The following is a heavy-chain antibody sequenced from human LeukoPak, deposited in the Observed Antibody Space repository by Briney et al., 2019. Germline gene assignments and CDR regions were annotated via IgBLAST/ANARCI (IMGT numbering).Heavy chain of an antibody. D-gene: IGHD3-10*01. V-gene: IGHV3-66*01. CDR1: GFTVSDNY. CDR3: AKVGLITMAFDY. CDR2: IYSNGNT. Sequence: GGSLRLSCAASGFTVSDNYMSWVRQAPGKGLEWVSIIYSNGNTYYADSVKGRFTISRDNFKDTLYLQMNSLRAEDTAIYHCAKVGLITMAFDYWGQGALVSVSS. J-gene: IGHJ4*02.